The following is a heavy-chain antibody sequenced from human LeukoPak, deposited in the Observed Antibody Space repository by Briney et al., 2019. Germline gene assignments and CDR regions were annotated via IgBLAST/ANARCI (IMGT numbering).Heavy chain of an antibody. Sequence: GGSLRLSCAASGFTFSSYSMNCVRQAPGKGLEGVSSISSSSSYIYYADSVKGGFTISRDNAKNSLYLQMNSLRAEDTAVYYCAKEAYYYDSSGHFDYWGQGTLVTVSS. CDR1: GFTFSSYS. V-gene: IGHV3-21*01. J-gene: IGHJ4*02. CDR2: ISSSSSYI. CDR3: AKEAYYYDSSGHFDY. D-gene: IGHD3-22*01.